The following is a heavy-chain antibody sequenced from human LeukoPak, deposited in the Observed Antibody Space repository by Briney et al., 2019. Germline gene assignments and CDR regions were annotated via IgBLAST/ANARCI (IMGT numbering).Heavy chain of an antibody. V-gene: IGHV4-31*02. D-gene: IGHD6-6*01. CDR2: IYYSGST. CDR3: ARGQLGPFDY. J-gene: IGHJ4*02. CDR1: GDSINSGAYY. Sequence: KTSQTLSLTCTVSGDSINSGAYYWSWIRQHPGKGLEWIGYIYYSGSTYYNPSLKSRVTISVDTSKNQFSLKLSSVTAADTAVYYCARGQLGPFDYWGQGTLVTVSS.